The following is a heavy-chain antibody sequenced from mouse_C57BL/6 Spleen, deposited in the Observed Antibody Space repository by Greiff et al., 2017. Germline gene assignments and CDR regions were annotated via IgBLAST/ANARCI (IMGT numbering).Heavy chain of an antibody. CDR1: GYTFTSYW. CDR3: ARSDGSSYDYAMDY. Sequence: QVQLQQPGAELVMPGASVKLSCKASGYTFTSYWMHWVKQRPGQGLEWIGEIDPSDSYTNYTQKFKGKSTLTVDKSSSTAYMQLSSLTSEDSAVYYCARSDGSSYDYAMDYWGQGTSVTVSS. V-gene: IGHV1-69*01. J-gene: IGHJ4*01. D-gene: IGHD1-1*01. CDR2: IDPSDSYT.